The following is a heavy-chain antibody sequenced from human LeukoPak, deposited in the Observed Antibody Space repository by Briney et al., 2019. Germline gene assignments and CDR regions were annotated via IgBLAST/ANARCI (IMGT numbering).Heavy chain of an antibody. D-gene: IGHD6-13*01. Sequence: SETLSLTCGVHGGSFNDYSWTWIRQSPGKGLEWIGEINHSGSTTYNPSLKSRFTMSVDASKNQFSLRLSSVTAADTAVYFCARLGLYTSSWYRFYYFDYWGQGTLVTVSS. J-gene: IGHJ4*02. V-gene: IGHV4-34*01. CDR3: ARLGLYTSSWYRFYYFDY. CDR1: GGSFNDYS. CDR2: INHSGST.